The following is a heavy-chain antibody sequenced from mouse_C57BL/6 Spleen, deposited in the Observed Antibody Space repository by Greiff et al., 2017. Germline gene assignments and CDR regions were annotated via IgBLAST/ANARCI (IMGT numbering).Heavy chain of an antibody. D-gene: IGHD1-1*01. CDR3: ARYSHYYGSTYYAMDY. Sequence: QVQLQQPGAELVKPGASVKLSCKASGYTFTSSWMHWVKQRPGRGLEWIGRIDPNSGGTKYNEKFKSKATLTVDKPSSTAYMQLSSLTSEDSAVYYCARYSHYYGSTYYAMDYWGQGTSVTVSS. CDR2: IDPNSGGT. CDR1: GYTFTSSW. V-gene: IGHV1-72*01. J-gene: IGHJ4*01.